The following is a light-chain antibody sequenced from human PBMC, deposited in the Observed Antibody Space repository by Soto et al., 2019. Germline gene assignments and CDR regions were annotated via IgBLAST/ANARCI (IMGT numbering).Light chain of an antibody. CDR3: RQYYSIPPT. Sequence: DIVMTQSPDSLAVSLGERATINCKSSQSVLYSSNNKNYLAWYQQKPGQPPKLLIYWASTRESGVPDRFSGSGSGTDFTLTISSLQAEDVAVYYCRQYYSIPPTFGPGTKVDIK. CDR2: WAS. J-gene: IGKJ3*01. V-gene: IGKV4-1*01. CDR1: QSVLYSSNNKNY.